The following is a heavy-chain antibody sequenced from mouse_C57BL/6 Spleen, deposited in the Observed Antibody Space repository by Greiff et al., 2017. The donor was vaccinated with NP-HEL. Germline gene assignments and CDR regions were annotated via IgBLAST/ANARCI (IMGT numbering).Heavy chain of an antibody. V-gene: IGHV1-54*01. CDR1: GYAFTNYL. Sequence: VKLLESGAELVRPGTSVKVSCKASGYAFTNYLIEWVKQRPGQGLEWIGVINPGSGGTNYNEKFKGKATLTADKSSSTAYMQLSSLTSEDSAVYFGARRLHTGAYYAMDYWGQGTSVTVSS. CDR2: INPGSGGT. D-gene: IGHD2-2*01. CDR3: ARRLHTGAYYAMDY. J-gene: IGHJ4*01.